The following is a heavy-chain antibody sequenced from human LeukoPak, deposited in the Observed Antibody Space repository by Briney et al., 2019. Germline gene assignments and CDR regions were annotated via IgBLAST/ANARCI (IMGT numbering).Heavy chain of an antibody. D-gene: IGHD3-3*01. Sequence: ASVKVSCKGSGDTFSRYYMHWVRQAPGQGPEWMGIINPSGSSTRNAQKFQGRVTLTRDTSTSTVYMELSSLSSDDTAVYFCGSGFYYFEYWGQGTLVTVSP. V-gene: IGHV1-46*01. J-gene: IGHJ4*02. CDR1: GDTFSRYY. CDR2: INPSGSST. CDR3: GSGFYYFEY.